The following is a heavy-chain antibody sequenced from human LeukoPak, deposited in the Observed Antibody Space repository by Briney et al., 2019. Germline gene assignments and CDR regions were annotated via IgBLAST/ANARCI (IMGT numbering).Heavy chain of an antibody. J-gene: IGHJ4*02. V-gene: IGHV3-23*01. D-gene: IGHD6-13*01. CDR1: GFTLSSYA. CDR3: AKVLGIAAAGTVGY. Sequence: GGSLRLSCAASGFTLSSYAMSWVRQAPGKGLEWVSAISGSGGSTYYADSVKGRFTISRDNSKNTLYLQMNSLRAEDTAVYYCAKVLGIAAAGTVGYWGQGTLVTVSS. CDR2: ISGSGGST.